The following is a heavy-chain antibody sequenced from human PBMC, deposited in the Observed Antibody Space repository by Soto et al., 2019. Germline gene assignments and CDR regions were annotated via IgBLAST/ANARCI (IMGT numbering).Heavy chain of an antibody. V-gene: IGHV1-18*01. Sequence: ASVKVSCKASGYTFTSYGISWVRQAPGQGLEWMGWINAYNGNTNYAQKLQGRVTMTTDTSTSTAYMELSSLRSDDTAVYYCAGRYTSDAFDIWGQGTMVTVSS. CDR3: AGRYTSDAFDI. J-gene: IGHJ3*02. CDR2: INAYNGNT. CDR1: GYTFTSYG. D-gene: IGHD3-9*01.